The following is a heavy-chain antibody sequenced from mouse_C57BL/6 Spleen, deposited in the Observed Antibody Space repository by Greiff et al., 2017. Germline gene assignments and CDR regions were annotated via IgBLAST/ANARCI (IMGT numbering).Heavy chain of an antibody. J-gene: IGHJ2*01. CDR1: GFTFSSYG. CDR2: ISSGGSYT. V-gene: IGHV5-6*01. D-gene: IGHD2-4*01. Sequence: EVQLVESGGDLVKPGGSLKLSCAASGFTFSSYGLSWVRQTPDKRLEWVATISSGGSYTYYPDSVKGRFTISRDNAKNTLHLQMSSLKSEDTAMYYCARHDYDYDGYFDYWGQGTTLTVSS. CDR3: ARHDYDYDGYFDY.